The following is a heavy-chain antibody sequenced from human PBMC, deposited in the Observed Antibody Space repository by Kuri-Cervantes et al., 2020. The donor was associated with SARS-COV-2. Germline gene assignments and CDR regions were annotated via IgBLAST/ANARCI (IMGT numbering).Heavy chain of an antibody. V-gene: IGHV3-11*01. CDR2: ISSSDSTT. Sequence: GESLKIPCVASGFTFRDYYMSWIRQAPGKGLEWISYISSSDSTTYYADSVKGRFTISRDNAKRTLFLQMNSLRVDDTAVYYCSRDQVSAAGTANYWGQGALVTVSS. J-gene: IGHJ4*02. CDR3: SRDQVSAAGTANY. CDR1: GFTFRDYY. D-gene: IGHD6-13*01.